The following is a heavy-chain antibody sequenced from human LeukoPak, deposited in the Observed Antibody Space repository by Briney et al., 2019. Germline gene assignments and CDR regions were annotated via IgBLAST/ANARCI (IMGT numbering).Heavy chain of an antibody. J-gene: IGHJ4*02. V-gene: IGHV3-21*01. CDR3: ARGKWSTRH. D-gene: IGHD2-15*01. Sequence: GGSLRLSCAASGFTFSSYYMNWIRQAPGKGLEWVSSISSSNYIYYADSVKGRFTISRDNAKKSLYLQMNSLRAEDTAVYYCARGKWSTRHWGQGTLVTVSS. CDR1: GFTFSSYY. CDR2: ISSSNYI.